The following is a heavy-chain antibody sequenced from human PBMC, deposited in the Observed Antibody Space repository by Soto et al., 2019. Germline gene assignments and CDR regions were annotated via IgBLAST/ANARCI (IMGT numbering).Heavy chain of an antibody. CDR2: VYYSGST. CDR1: GGSISTYY. Sequence: QVQLQESGPGLVKPSETLFLTCTVSGGSISTYYWSWVRQPPGKGLEWIGYVYYSGSTNYNPSLKSRVTISVDTSKNQFSLKLTSVTAADTAMHYCARGGRSAYYYYMGVWGKGTTVTVSS. J-gene: IGHJ6*03. V-gene: IGHV4-59*01. CDR3: ARGGRSAYYYYMGV.